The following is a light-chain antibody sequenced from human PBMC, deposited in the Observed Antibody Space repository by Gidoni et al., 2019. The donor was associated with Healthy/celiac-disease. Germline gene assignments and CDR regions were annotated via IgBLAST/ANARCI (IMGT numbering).Light chain of an antibody. CDR3: QQYNSYSLMCS. J-gene: IGKJ2*04. V-gene: IGKV1-5*03. CDR1: QSISSW. Sequence: DIQMTQSPTTLSASVGDRVTITCRASQSISSWLAWYQQQPGKAPKLLIYKASSLESGVPSRFSGSGSGTEFTLTISSLQPDDFATYYCQQYNSYSLMCSFXQXTKLEIK. CDR2: KAS.